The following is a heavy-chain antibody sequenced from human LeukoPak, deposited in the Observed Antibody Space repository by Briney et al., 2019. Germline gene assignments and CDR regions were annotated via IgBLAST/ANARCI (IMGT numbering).Heavy chain of an antibody. CDR2: INHSGST. CDR3: ARGLVYYDSSGFKSP. CDR1: GGSFSGYY. D-gene: IGHD3-22*01. J-gene: IGHJ5*02. Sequence: SETLSLTCAVYGGSFSGYYWSWIRQPPGKGLEWIGEINHSGSTNYNPSLKSRVTISVDTSKNQFSPKLSSVTAADTAVYYCARGLVYYDSSGFKSPWGQGTLVTVSS. V-gene: IGHV4-34*01.